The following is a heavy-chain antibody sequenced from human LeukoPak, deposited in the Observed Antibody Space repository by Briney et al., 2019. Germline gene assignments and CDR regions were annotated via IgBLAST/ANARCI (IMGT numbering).Heavy chain of an antibody. CDR1: GFTFSNYA. Sequence: GGSLRLSCAAAGFTFSNYAMHWVRQAPGKGLEWVAVIWYDGSNKYYADSVKGRFTISRDNSKNTLYLQMNSLRAEDTAVYYCARDPGDSSGYSPLYYYYGMDVWGQGTTVTVSS. D-gene: IGHD3-22*01. J-gene: IGHJ6*02. CDR2: IWYDGSNK. CDR3: ARDPGDSSGYSPLYYYYGMDV. V-gene: IGHV3-33*08.